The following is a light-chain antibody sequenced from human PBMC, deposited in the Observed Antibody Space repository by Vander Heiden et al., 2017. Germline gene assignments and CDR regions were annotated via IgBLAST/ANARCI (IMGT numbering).Light chain of an antibody. V-gene: IGKV1D-12*01. CDR1: QGISSW. CDR2: AAS. CDR3: LQANSFPLT. Sequence: DLQMTQSPSSVSASVGDRVTITYRASQGISSWLAWHQQKPGKAPKLLIYAASSLQSGVPSRFSGSGSGTDFTLTISSLKPADFATYYCLQANSFPLTFGGGTKVEIK. J-gene: IGKJ4*01.